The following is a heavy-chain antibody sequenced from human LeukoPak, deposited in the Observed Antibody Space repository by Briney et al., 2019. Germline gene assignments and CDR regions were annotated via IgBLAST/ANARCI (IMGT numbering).Heavy chain of an antibody. CDR3: AGLEYRGSYYYYGMDV. Sequence: SQTLSLTCTVSGGSISSGSYYWSWIRQPAGTGLEWIGRIYTSGSTNYNPSLKSRVTISVDTSKNQFSLKLSSVTAADTAVYYCAGLEYRGSYYYYGMDVWGQGTTVTVSS. CDR2: IYTSGST. V-gene: IGHV4-61*02. J-gene: IGHJ6*02. CDR1: GGSISSGSYY. D-gene: IGHD6-6*01.